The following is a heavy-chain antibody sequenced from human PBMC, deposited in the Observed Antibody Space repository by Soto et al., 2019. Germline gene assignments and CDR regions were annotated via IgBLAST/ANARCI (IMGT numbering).Heavy chain of an antibody. CDR2: IYYSGST. D-gene: IGHD2-21*02. V-gene: IGHV4-31*03. CDR3: ARDGGNSGYGAFDI. J-gene: IGHJ3*02. CDR1: GGSISSGGYY. Sequence: QVQLQESGPGLVKPSQTLSLTCTVSGGSISSGGYYWSWIRQHPGKGLEWIGYIYYSGSTYYNPSLKSRVTIAVDTTKNQFSLKLSSVTAADTAVYYCARDGGNSGYGAFDIWGQGTMVTVSS.